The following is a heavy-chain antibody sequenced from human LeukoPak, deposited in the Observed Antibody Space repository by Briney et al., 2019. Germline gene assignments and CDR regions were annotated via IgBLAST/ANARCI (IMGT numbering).Heavy chain of an antibody. Sequence: PGGSLRVSCAASEFTFSSHWMSWVRQAPGKGLEWVANIKQDGSDKYYLDSVKGRFTISRDNTKNSLYLQMNSLRAEDTAIYYCARRRGTYRDAYDFWGQGQWSPSLQ. CDR2: IKQDGSDK. V-gene: IGHV3-7*01. CDR3: ARRRGTYRDAYDF. D-gene: IGHD3-16*01. CDR1: EFTFSSHW. J-gene: IGHJ3*01.